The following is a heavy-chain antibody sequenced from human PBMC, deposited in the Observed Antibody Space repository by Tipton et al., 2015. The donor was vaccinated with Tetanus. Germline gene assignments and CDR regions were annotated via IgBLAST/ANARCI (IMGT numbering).Heavy chain of an antibody. CDR2: INHSGST. J-gene: IGHJ4*02. V-gene: IGHV4-34*01. CDR1: GGSFSGYY. D-gene: IGHD1-20*01. CDR3: ARGRVSGMPWLGY. Sequence: TLSLTCAVYGGSFSGYYWSWIRQPPGKGLEWIGEINHSGSTNYNPSLKSRVTISEDTSKNQFSLKMSSVTAADTAVYYCARGRVSGMPWLGYWGQGTLVTVSS.